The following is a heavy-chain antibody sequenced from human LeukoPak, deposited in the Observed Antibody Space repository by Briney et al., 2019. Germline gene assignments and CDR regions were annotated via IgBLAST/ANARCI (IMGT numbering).Heavy chain of an antibody. CDR3: AKDVGVRGVMSFGYYYYMDV. CDR2: IYYSGST. V-gene: IGHV4-59*01. Sequence: SETLSLTCTVSGGSISSYYWSWIRQPPGKGLEWIGYIYYSGSTNYNPSLKSRVTISVDTSKNQFSLKLSSVTAADTAVYYCAKDVGVRGVMSFGYYYYMDVWGKGTTVTISS. J-gene: IGHJ6*03. CDR1: GGSISSYY. D-gene: IGHD3-10*01.